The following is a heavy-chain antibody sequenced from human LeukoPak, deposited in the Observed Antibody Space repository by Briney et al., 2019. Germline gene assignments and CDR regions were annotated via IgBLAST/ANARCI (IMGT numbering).Heavy chain of an antibody. J-gene: IGHJ2*01. V-gene: IGHV3-74*01. D-gene: IGHD6-19*01. Sequence: GGSLRLSCAASGFTFNNYWMHWVRQAPGKGLVWVSPINPDGTVTTYADSVKGRFTISRDNAKNTLHLQMNSLRAEDTAVYYCVRDSPSGFFDLWGRGTLVTVSS. CDR3: VRDSPSGFFDL. CDR2: INPDGTVT. CDR1: GFTFNNYW.